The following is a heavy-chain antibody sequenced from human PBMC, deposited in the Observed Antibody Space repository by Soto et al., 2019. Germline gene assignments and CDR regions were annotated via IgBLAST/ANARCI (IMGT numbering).Heavy chain of an antibody. V-gene: IGHV1-18*01. D-gene: IGHD6-13*01. J-gene: IGHJ5*02. CDR3: ARGIAAAGKLNWFDP. Sequence: EASVKVSCKASGYTFTSYGISWARQAPGQGLEWMGWISAYNGNTNYAQKLQGRVTMTTDTSTSTAYMELRSLRSDDTAVYYCARGIAAAGKLNWFDPRGQGTLVTSPQ. CDR2: ISAYNGNT. CDR1: GYTFTSYG.